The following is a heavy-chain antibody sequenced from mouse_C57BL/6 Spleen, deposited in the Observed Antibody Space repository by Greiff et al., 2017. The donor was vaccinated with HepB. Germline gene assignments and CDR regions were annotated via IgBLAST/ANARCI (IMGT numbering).Heavy chain of an antibody. D-gene: IGHD1-1*01. CDR2: ISYSGST. CDR3: ARNYYGSSYLDY. Sequence: VQLKQSGPGLAKPSQTLSLTCSVSGYSITRDYWNWIRKFPGNKLEYMEYISYSGSTYYNPSPNSRISITRDTSKNQYYLQLNSVTTEDTATYYCARNYYGSSYLDYWGQGTTLTVSS. J-gene: IGHJ2*01. V-gene: IGHV3-8*01. CDR1: GYSITRDY.